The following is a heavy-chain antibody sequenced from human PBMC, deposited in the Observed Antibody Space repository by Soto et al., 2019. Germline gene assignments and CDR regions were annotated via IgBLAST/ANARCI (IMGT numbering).Heavy chain of an antibody. CDR3: AREWGLLPYYVMNV. D-gene: IGHD7-27*01. CDR1: GDSVTSGSYY. V-gene: IGHV4-61*03. J-gene: IGHJ6*02. Sequence: SETLSLTCIVSGDSVTSGSYYWTWLRQPPGKGLEWIGYISCTGRTKYNPSLQSRVTISVDTSKNDFSLNLSSVTAADTAVYFCAREWGLLPYYVMNVWGHGTAVTVSS. CDR2: ISCTGRT.